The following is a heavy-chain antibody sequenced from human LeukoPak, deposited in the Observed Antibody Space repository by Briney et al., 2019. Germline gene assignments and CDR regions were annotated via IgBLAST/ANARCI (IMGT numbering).Heavy chain of an antibody. CDR3: ARDGVGATGPPTYYYGMDV. Sequence: GGSLRLSCAASGFTFSDYYMSWIRQAPGKGLEWVSYISSSDSTIYYADSVKGRFTISRDNAKNSLYLQMNSLRAEDTAVYYCARDGVGATGPPTYYYGMDVWGQGTTVTVSS. J-gene: IGHJ6*02. CDR2: ISSSDSTI. D-gene: IGHD1-26*01. V-gene: IGHV3-11*01. CDR1: GFTFSDYY.